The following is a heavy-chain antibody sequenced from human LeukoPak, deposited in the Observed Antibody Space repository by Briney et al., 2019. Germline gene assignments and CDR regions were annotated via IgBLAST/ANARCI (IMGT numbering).Heavy chain of an antibody. V-gene: IGHV4-39*07. Sequence: NPSETLSLTCTVSGGSISSSGYYWGWIRQPPGKGLEWIGSIYYSGNTYYNPSLKSRVTISVDTSKNQFSLKLSSVTAADTAVYYCARGSYGDYIGYFDYWGQGTLVTVSS. D-gene: IGHD4-17*01. J-gene: IGHJ4*02. CDR2: IYYSGNT. CDR1: GGSISSSGYY. CDR3: ARGSYGDYIGYFDY.